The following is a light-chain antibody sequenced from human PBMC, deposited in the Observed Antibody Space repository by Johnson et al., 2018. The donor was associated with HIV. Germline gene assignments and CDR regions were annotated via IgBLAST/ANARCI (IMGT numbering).Light chain of an antibody. CDR1: SSNIGNNY. V-gene: IGLV1-51*02. J-gene: IGLJ1*01. CDR3: GTWDSSLGAFYV. CDR2: ENN. Sequence: QAVLTQPPSVSAAPGQKVTISCSGSSSNIGNNYVSWYQQLPGTAPKLLIYENNKRPSGIPARFSGSKSGTSATLGITGLQTGDEADYYCGTWDSSLGAFYVFGTGTKVTVL.